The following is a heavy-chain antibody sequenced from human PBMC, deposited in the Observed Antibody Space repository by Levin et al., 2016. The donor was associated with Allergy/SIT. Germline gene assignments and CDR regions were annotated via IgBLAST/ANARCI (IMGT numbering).Heavy chain of an antibody. D-gene: IGHD3-3*01. CDR3: ARVGDDFWSGYYQHYYGMDV. J-gene: IGHJ6*02. CDR2: INSDGSST. V-gene: IGHV3-74*01. CDR1: GFTFSSYW. Sequence: GESLKISCAASGFTFSSYWMHWVRQAPGKGLVWVSRINSDGSSTSYADSVKGRFTISRDNAKNTLYLQMNSLRAEDTAVYYCARVGDDFWSGYYQHYYGMDVWGQGTTVTVSS.